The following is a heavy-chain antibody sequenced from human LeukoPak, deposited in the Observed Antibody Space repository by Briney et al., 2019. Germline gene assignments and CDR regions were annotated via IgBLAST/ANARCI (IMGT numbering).Heavy chain of an antibody. CDR2: IYYSGST. Sequence: PSETLSLTCTVSGGSISSYYWSWIRQPPGKGLEWIGYIYYSGSTNYNPSLKSRVTISVDRSKNQFSLKLSSVTAADTAVYYCARRLGYGSGSFFDYWGQGTLVTVSS. D-gene: IGHD3-10*01. CDR1: GGSISSYY. CDR3: ARRLGYGSGSFFDY. V-gene: IGHV4-59*01. J-gene: IGHJ4*02.